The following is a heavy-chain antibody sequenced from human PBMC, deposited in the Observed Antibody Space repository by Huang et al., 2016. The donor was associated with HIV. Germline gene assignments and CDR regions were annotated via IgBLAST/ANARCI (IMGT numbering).Heavy chain of an antibody. CDR3: ARQLRVVVIGPGLDAFDI. D-gene: IGHD3-22*01. CDR1: GGSISSSTYS. V-gene: IGHV4-39*01. J-gene: IGHJ3*02. CDR2: IYYTVTT. Sequence: QLQLQESGPGLVKPSETLSLTCTVSGGSISSSTYSWGWLRQPPEQGLEGIGIIYYTVTTYYNPSFKSRSTISVDTSKTQFSLRLSSVTAADSAVYYCARQLRVVVIGPGLDAFDIWGQGTMVTVSS.